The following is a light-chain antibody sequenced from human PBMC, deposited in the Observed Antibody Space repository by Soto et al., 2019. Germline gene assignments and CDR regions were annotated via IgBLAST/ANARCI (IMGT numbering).Light chain of an antibody. CDR2: EVS. Sequence: QSALTQPASVSGSPGQSITISCTGTSGDVGGYHYVSWYQQHPGKAPKLMIYEVSNRPSGVSSRFSGSKSGYTASLTISGLQAEDEADYYCSSYTSISTVVFGGGTKLTVL. CDR1: SGDVGGYHY. V-gene: IGLV2-14*01. J-gene: IGLJ2*01. CDR3: SSYTSISTVV.